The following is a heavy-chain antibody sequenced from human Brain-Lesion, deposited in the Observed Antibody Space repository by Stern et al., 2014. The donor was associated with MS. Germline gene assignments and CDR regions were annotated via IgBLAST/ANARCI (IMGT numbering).Heavy chain of an antibody. Sequence: MQLVESGGGVVQPGRSLRLSCAASGFTFSGYGMHWVRQAPGKGPEWVAVIWYDATNKYYAASVKGRFTISRDNSKNTLYLQMNTLRAEDTAVYYCVRAGSVDAALVMGAFDIWGQGTMVTVSS. V-gene: IGHV3-33*01. CDR1: GFTFSGYG. J-gene: IGHJ3*02. D-gene: IGHD5-18*01. CDR3: VRAGSVDAALVMGAFDI. CDR2: IWYDATNK.